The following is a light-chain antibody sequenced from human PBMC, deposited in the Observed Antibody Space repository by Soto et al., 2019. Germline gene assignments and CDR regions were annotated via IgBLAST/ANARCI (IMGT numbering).Light chain of an antibody. CDR1: QSVSSSY. CDR3: KQYGSSPPIT. J-gene: IGKJ5*01. CDR2: GAS. Sequence: ENVLTQSPGTLSLSPGERATLSCRASQSVSSSYLAWYQQKPGQAPRLLIYGASSRDTGIPDRFSGSGSGTDFTLTISRLEPEDFAVYYCKQYGSSPPITFGQGTRLEIK. V-gene: IGKV3-20*01.